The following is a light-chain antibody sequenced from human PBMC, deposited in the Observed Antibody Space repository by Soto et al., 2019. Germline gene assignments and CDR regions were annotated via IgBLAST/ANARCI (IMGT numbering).Light chain of an antibody. V-gene: IGKV3-20*01. CDR2: GAS. Sequence: EIVMTQSPATLSVSPGERATLSCRASQSVSSNLAWYQQKPGQAPRLLSYGASTRATGIPDRFSGSGSGTDFTLTISRLEPEDFAVYYCQQYGNSPRSFGGGTKVDI. CDR3: QQYGNSPRS. J-gene: IGKJ4*01. CDR1: QSVSSN.